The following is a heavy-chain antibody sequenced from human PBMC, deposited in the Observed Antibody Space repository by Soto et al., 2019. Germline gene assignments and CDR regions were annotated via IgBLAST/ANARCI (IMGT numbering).Heavy chain of an antibody. Sequence: SETLSLTCTVSGGSISSYYWSWIRQPPGKGLEWIGYIYYSGSTNYNPSLKSRVTISVDTSKNQFSLKLSSVTAADTAVYYCARLPIPLIYGMDVWGQGTTVTVS. CDR3: ARLPIPLIYGMDV. V-gene: IGHV4-59*08. D-gene: IGHD2-2*02. J-gene: IGHJ6*02. CDR2: IYYSGST. CDR1: GGSISSYY.